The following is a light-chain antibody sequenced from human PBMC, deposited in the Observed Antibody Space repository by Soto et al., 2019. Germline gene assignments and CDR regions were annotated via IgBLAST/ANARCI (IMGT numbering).Light chain of an antibody. V-gene: IGKV3-15*01. CDR2: GAS. CDR3: QQFYNGKRT. Sequence: EIVMTQSPGTLSVSPGERATLSCRASQSVSSNLAWYQQKPGQAPRLLIYGASTRATGIPARFSGSGSETEFTLTISSLQSEDFAVYYCQQFYNGKRTFGQGTKVDIK. J-gene: IGKJ1*01. CDR1: QSVSSN.